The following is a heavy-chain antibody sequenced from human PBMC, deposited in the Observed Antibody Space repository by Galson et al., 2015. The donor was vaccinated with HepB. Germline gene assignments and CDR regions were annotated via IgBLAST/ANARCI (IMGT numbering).Heavy chain of an antibody. CDR2: IRSKANSYAT. CDR1: GFTFSGSA. Sequence: SLRLSCAASGFTFSGSAMHWVRQASGKGLEWVGRIRSKANSYATAYAVSVKGRFTISRDDSKNTAYLQMNSLKTEDTAVYYCTRPSILDYGDYGWFDPWGQEPWSPSPQ. V-gene: IGHV3-73*01. D-gene: IGHD4-17*01. J-gene: IGHJ5*02. CDR3: TRPSILDYGDYGWFDP.